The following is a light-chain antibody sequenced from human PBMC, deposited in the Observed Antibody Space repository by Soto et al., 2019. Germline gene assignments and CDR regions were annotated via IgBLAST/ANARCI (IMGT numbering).Light chain of an antibody. J-gene: IGKJ1*01. V-gene: IGKV1-27*01. CDR3: QKYNSAPRWT. CDR2: AAS. Sequence: DIQMTQSPSSLSASVGDRVTITCRASQGISNYLAWYQQKPGKVPKLLIYAASTLQSGVPSRFSGSESETDFALTISSLQPEDVATYYCQKYNSAPRWTFGQGTKVEIK. CDR1: QGISNY.